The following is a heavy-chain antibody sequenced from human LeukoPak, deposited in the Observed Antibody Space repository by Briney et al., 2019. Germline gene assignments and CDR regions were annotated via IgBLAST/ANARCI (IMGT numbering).Heavy chain of an antibody. CDR1: GYSISSGYY. Sequence: SETLSLTCTVSGYSISSGYYWGWIRQPPGKGLEWIGSIYHSGSTYYNPSLKSRVTISVDTSKNQFSLKLSSVTAADTAVYYCARRWELLRYFDYWGQGTLVTVSS. D-gene: IGHD1-26*01. CDR3: ARRWELLRYFDY. CDR2: IYHSGST. J-gene: IGHJ4*02. V-gene: IGHV4-38-2*02.